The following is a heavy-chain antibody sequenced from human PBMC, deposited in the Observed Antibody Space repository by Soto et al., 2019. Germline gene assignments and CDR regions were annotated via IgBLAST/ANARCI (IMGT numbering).Heavy chain of an antibody. CDR3: ARGRFRYALNPEGAFDI. CDR2: IGAYNGNT. CDR1: GYTFTSYG. V-gene: IGHV1-18*01. Sequence: GASVKVSCKASGYTFTSYGISWVRQAPGQGLEWMGWIGAYNGNTNYAQKLQGRVTMTTDTSTSTAYMELRSLRSDDTAVYYCARGRFRYALNPEGAFDIWGQGTMVTVSS. D-gene: IGHD3-3*01. J-gene: IGHJ3*02.